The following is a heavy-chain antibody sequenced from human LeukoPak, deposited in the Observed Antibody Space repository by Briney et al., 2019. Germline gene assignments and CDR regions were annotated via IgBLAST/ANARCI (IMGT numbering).Heavy chain of an antibody. CDR3: ARARAMDSSGYYYDY. CDR1: GFTFSDYA. Sequence: GGSLRLSCAASGFTFSDYAMDWVRQAPGEGLEWVSAISSSSAYIFYADSVRGRFTISRDNAKNSVSLQMNSLRAEDTAVYYCARARAMDSSGYYYDYWGQGTLVTASS. D-gene: IGHD3-22*01. J-gene: IGHJ4*02. V-gene: IGHV3-21*01. CDR2: ISSSSAYI.